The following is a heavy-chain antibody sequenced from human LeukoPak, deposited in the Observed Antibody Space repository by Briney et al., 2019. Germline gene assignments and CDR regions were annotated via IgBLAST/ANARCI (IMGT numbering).Heavy chain of an antibody. CDR1: GYTFTSYG. D-gene: IGHD3-10*01. V-gene: IGHV1-18*01. Sequence: ASVKVSCKASGYTFTSYGISWVRQAPGQGLEWMGWISAYDGNTNYAQKLQGRVTMTTDTSTSPAYMELRSLRSDDTAVYYCVRRSMVRGVIVDYYYGMDVWGQGTTVTVSS. CDR2: ISAYDGNT. J-gene: IGHJ6*02. CDR3: VRRSMVRGVIVDYYYGMDV.